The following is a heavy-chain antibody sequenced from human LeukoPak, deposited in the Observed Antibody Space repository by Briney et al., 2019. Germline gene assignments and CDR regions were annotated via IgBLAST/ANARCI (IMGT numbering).Heavy chain of an antibody. D-gene: IGHD3-10*01. CDR2: IRSKAYGGTT. J-gene: IGHJ6*03. V-gene: IGHV3-49*03. CDR1: GFTFGDYA. Sequence: GRSLRLSCTASGFTFGDYAMSWFRQAPGKGLGWVGFIRSKAYGGTTEYAASVKGRFTISRDDSKSIAYLQMNSLKTEDTAVYYCTRRGVTTYYYYMDVWGKGTTVTVSS. CDR3: TRRGVTTYYYYMDV.